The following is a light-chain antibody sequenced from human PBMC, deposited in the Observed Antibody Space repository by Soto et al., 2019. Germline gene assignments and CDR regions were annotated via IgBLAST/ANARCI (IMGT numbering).Light chain of an antibody. Sequence: QSVLTQPPSASGTPGQRVTISCSGSSSNIGSNTVNWYQQLPGTAPKLLNYSNIQRPSGVPDRFSGSKSGTSASLAISGLQSEDDADYYCAAWDDSLNGYVVFGGGTKLTVL. CDR1: SSNIGSNT. V-gene: IGLV1-44*01. J-gene: IGLJ2*01. CDR3: AAWDDSLNGYVV. CDR2: SNI.